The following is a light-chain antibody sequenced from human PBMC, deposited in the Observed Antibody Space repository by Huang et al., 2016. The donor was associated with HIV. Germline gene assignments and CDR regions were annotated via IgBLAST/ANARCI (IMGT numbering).Light chain of an antibody. CDR3: QQRRGWPPT. CDR2: DVS. CDR1: QDVGSH. V-gene: IGKV3-11*01. Sequence: EIVVTQSPATVSLSPGERATLSCWASQDVGSHLAWYQQKPGQPPRLLIYDVSNRATGIPARFSASGSGTDFTLTVSSLEPEDFAVYYCQQRRGWPPTFGQGTRLEIK. J-gene: IGKJ5*01.